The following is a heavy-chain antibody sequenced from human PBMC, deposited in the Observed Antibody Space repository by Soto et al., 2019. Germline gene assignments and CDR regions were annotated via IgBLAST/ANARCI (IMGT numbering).Heavy chain of an antibody. D-gene: IGHD1-1*01. J-gene: IGHJ6*02. Sequence: GASVKVSCKASGYTFTSYAMHWVRQAPGQRLEWMGWINAGNGNTEYSQKFQGRVTITRDTSASTAYMELSSLRSEDTAVYYCARDPWPGTGFYYYYGMDVWGQGTTVTVSS. CDR2: INAGNGNT. V-gene: IGHV1-3*01. CDR3: ARDPWPGTGFYYYYGMDV. CDR1: GYTFTSYA.